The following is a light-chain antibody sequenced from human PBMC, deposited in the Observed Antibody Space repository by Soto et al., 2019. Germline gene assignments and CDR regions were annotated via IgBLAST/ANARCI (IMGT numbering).Light chain of an antibody. J-gene: IGKJ2*02. CDR1: QGISSY. V-gene: IGKV1-9*01. CDR2: AAS. Sequence: DIQLTQSPSFLSASVGDRVTITCRASQGISSYLAWYQNKPGKAPKLLIHAASTLQSGVPSRFSGSGSVTEFTLTISSLQPEDFATYYCQQLNNYPRTFGQGTKLEIK. CDR3: QQLNNYPRT.